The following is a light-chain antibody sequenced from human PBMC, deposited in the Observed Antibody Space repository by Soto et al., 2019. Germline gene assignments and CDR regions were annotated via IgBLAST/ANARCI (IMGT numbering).Light chain of an antibody. CDR3: ASYDDSLSGVV. CDR1: SSSIGTNY. V-gene: IGLV1-47*02. J-gene: IGLJ2*01. CDR2: SND. Sequence: QSVLTQPPSASGTPGQRVTISCSGSSSSIGTNYVYWYQHLPGTAPKLLIYSNDERPSGVPARFSGSKSGTSASLAISGLRSEDEADYYCASYDDSLSGVVFGGGTKLT.